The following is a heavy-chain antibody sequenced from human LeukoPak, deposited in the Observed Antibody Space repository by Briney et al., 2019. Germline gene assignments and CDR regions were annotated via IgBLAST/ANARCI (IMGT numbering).Heavy chain of an antibody. V-gene: IGHV5-51*01. CDR1: GYNFTNYW. CDR2: TYLGDSDT. D-gene: IGHD3-22*01. CDR3: ARPDDLYYDSSGYYFLGAFDI. J-gene: IGHJ3*02. Sequence: GESLQISCKGSGYNFTNYWIGWVRQMPGKGLEWMGITYLGDSDTRYSPSFQGQVTISADKSFSTAYLQWSSLKASDTAMYYCARPDDLYYDSSGYYFLGAFDIWGQGTMVTVSS.